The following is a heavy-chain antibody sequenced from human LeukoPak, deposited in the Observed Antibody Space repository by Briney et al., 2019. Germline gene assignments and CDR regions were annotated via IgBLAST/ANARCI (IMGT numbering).Heavy chain of an antibody. CDR2: ISGSGGST. V-gene: IGHV3-23*01. J-gene: IGHJ4*02. Sequence: GGSLRLSCAASGFTFSSYAMSWVRQAPGKGLEWVSAISGSGGSTYCADSVKGRFTISRDNSKNTLYLQMNSLRAEDTAVYYCAKALYGGNSEGTPVDYWGQGTLVTVSS. D-gene: IGHD4-23*01. CDR3: AKALYGGNSEGTPVDY. CDR1: GFTFSSYA.